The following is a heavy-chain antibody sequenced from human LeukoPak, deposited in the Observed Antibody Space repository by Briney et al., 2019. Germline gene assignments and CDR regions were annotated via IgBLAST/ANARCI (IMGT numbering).Heavy chain of an antibody. CDR3: ASEYGLELLRGYYMDV. D-gene: IGHD1-7*01. V-gene: IGHV3-21*01. J-gene: IGHJ6*03. Sequence: GGSLRLSCAASGFTFSSYSMNWVRQAPGKGLEWVSSISSSSSYIYYADSVKGRFTISRDNAKNSLYLQMNSLRAEDTAVYYCASEYGLELLRGYYMDVWGKGTTVTVSS. CDR2: ISSSSSYI. CDR1: GFTFSSYS.